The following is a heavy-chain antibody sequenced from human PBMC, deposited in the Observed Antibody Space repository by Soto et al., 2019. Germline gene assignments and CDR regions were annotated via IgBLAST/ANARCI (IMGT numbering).Heavy chain of an antibody. CDR3: ARSTNHYYYGMDG. V-gene: IGHV3-30-3*01. D-gene: IGHD2-2*01. Sequence: QVQLVESGGGVVQPGRSLRLSCAASGFTFSSYAMHWVRQAPGRGLEWVAVISYDGSNKYYADSVKGRFTISRDNSKNTLYLQMNSLTAEDTAVYYCARSTNHYYYGMDGWGQGTTVTVSS. CDR2: ISYDGSNK. J-gene: IGHJ6*02. CDR1: GFTFSSYA.